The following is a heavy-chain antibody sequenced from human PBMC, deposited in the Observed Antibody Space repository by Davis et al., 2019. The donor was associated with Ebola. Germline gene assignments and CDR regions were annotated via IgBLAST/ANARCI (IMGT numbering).Heavy chain of an antibody. D-gene: IGHD3-9*01. Sequence: GESLKISCAASGFTFSSYAMSWVRQAPGKGLERVSGINWNGGSTGYVDSVKGRFTISRDNAKNSLYLRMNSLRAEDTAFYHCARVNAMTGYSRFDSWGQGTLVTVSS. CDR1: GFTFSSYA. J-gene: IGHJ5*01. CDR2: INWNGGST. CDR3: ARVNAMTGYSRFDS. V-gene: IGHV3-20*01.